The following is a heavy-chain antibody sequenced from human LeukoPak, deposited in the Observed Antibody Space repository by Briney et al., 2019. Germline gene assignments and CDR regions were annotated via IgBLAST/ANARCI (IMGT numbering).Heavy chain of an antibody. J-gene: IGHJ4*02. Sequence: GGSLRLSCAASGFTFRDYYMTWIRQAPGKGLEWISYISRSGDTLYYSDSVEGRFTISRDNAKNSLYLQMNSLRAEDTAVYYCARDLGYYYDSSGSRSLGYWGQGTLVTVSS. CDR3: ARDLGYYYDSSGSRSLGY. V-gene: IGHV3-11*01. CDR1: GFTFRDYY. D-gene: IGHD3-22*01. CDR2: ISRSGDTL.